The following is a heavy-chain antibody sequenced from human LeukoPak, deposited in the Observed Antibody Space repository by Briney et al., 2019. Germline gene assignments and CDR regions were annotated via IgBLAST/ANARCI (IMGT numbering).Heavy chain of an antibody. CDR2: INHSGST. D-gene: IGHD1-1*01. Sequence: SETLSLTCAVYGGSFSGYYWSWIRQPPGKGLEWIGEINHSGSTNYNPSLKSRVTISVDTSKNQFSLKLSSVTAADTAVYYCARAPGTLDYWGQGTLVTVSS. V-gene: IGHV4-34*01. J-gene: IGHJ4*02. CDR1: GGSFSGYY. CDR3: ARAPGTLDY.